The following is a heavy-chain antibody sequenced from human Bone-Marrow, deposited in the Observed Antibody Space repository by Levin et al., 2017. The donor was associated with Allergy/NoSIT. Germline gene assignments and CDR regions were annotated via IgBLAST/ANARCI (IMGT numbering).Heavy chain of an antibody. V-gene: IGHV5-51*01. Sequence: KSGESLKISCKGSGYTFMSYWIGWVRQKPGKGLEWIGIIFPGDSDTRYSPSFQGQVTISADKSTKTAYLQWRSLKASDTATYYCARGRGSSWYSYFDLWGQGSLVTVSS. CDR2: IFPGDSDT. J-gene: IGHJ4*02. CDR1: GYTFMSYW. D-gene: IGHD6-13*01. CDR3: ARGRGSSWYSYFDL.